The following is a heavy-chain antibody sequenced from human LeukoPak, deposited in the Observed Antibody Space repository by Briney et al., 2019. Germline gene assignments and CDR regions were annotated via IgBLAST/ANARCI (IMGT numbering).Heavy chain of an antibody. D-gene: IGHD3-22*01. Sequence: ASVKVSRKVSGYTFTDYYMHWVQQAPGKGLEWMGLVDPEDGETIYAEKFQGRVTITADTSTDTAYMELSSLRSEDTAVYYCATIGYYNEVYWGRGTLVTVSS. V-gene: IGHV1-69-2*01. J-gene: IGHJ4*02. CDR2: VDPEDGET. CDR3: ATIGYYNEVY. CDR1: GYTFTDYY.